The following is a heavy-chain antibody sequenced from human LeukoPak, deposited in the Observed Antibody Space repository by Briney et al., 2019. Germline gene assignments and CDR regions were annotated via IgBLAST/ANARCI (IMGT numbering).Heavy chain of an antibody. J-gene: IGHJ4*02. CDR1: GGSISSGDYY. CDR2: IYYSGST. V-gene: IGHV4-30-4*01. D-gene: IGHD4-17*01. Sequence: SQTLSLTCTVSGGSISSGDYYWSWIRQPPGKGLEWIGYIYYSGSTYYNPSLKSRVTISVDTSKNQFSLKLSSVTAADTAVYYCASSSFNYGDYGIAYFDYRDQGTLVTVSS. CDR3: ASSSFNYGDYGIAYFDY.